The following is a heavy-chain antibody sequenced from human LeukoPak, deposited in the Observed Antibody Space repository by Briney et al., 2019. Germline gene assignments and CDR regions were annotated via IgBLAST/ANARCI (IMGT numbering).Heavy chain of an antibody. J-gene: IGHJ3*02. Sequence: PGRSLRLSCAASGFTFSSYGMHWVRQAPGKGLEWVAVIWYDGSNKYYADSVKGRFTISRDNSKNTLYLQMNSLRAEDTAVYYCARDKYRGSGSTSDAFDIWGQGTMVTVSS. CDR1: GFTFSSYG. CDR2: IWYDGSNK. CDR3: ARDKYRGSGSTSDAFDI. D-gene: IGHD3-10*01. V-gene: IGHV3-33*01.